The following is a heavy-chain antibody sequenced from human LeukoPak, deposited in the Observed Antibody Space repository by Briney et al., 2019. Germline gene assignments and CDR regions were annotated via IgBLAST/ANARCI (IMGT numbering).Heavy chain of an antibody. V-gene: IGHV3-21*01. J-gene: IGHJ4*02. CDR2: ISSSSSYI. D-gene: IGHD1-1*01. CDR1: GFTFSSYS. CDR3: ARDPMETGTTLSLDY. Sequence: PGGSLRLSCAASGFTFSSYSMNWVRQAPGKGLEWVSSISSSSSYIYYADSVKGRFTISRDNAKNSLYLQMNSLRAEDTAVYYCARDPMETGTTLSLDYWGQGTLVTVSS.